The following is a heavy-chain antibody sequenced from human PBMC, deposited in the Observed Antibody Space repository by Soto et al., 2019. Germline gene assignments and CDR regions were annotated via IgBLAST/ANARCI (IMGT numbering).Heavy chain of an antibody. J-gene: IGHJ4*02. CDR1: GGSIISGGYY. CDR3: ARVADPTTPLEVDY. Sequence: TLSLTCTVSGGSIISGGYYCSDIRQHPGKGLEWIGYIYYSGSTYYNPSLKSRVTISVDTSKNQFSLKLSSVTAADTAVYYCARVADPTTPLEVDYWGQGTLVTVSS. V-gene: IGHV4-31*03. D-gene: IGHD5-12*01. CDR2: IYYSGST.